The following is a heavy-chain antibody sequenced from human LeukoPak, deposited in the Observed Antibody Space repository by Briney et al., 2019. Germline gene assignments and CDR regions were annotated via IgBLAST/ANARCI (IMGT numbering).Heavy chain of an antibody. CDR3: ARARYVNSFYAFDI. CDR2: LSKSGNT. V-gene: IGHV4-59*02. Sequence: SETLSLTCTVSGGSVSSYYWSWIRLPPGKGLEWIGYLSKSGNTNYSPSPKSRVTIFGDTSKNQFFLKLSSVTAADTAVYYCARARYVNSFYAFDIWGQGTLVTVSS. CDR1: GGSVSSYY. D-gene: IGHD3-9*01. J-gene: IGHJ3*02.